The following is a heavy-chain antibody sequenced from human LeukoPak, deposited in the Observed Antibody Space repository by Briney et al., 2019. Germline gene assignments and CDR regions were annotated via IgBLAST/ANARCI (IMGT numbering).Heavy chain of an antibody. Sequence: GGSLRLSCAASGFTFSTYWMSWVRQAPGKGLEWAANIKQDGSEEYYVDSVKGRFTISRDNAKNSLNLQMNSLRAEDTAVYYCARDLLAYAFDIWGQGTMVTVSS. V-gene: IGHV3-7*01. J-gene: IGHJ3*02. CDR1: GFTFSTYW. CDR3: ARDLLAYAFDI. CDR2: IKQDGSEE.